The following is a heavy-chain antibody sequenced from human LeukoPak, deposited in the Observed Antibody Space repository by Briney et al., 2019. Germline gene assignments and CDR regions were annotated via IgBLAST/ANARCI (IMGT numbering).Heavy chain of an antibody. Sequence: SETLSLTCTVSGGSISSHYWSWIRQPPGKGLEWIGYIYYSGSTNYNPSLKSRVTISVDTSKYQFSLKLSSVTAADTAVYYCARADDDSSGWYFDYWGQGTLVTVSS. J-gene: IGHJ4*02. CDR3: ARADDDSSGWYFDY. D-gene: IGHD3-22*01. V-gene: IGHV4-59*11. CDR2: IYYSGST. CDR1: GGSISSHY.